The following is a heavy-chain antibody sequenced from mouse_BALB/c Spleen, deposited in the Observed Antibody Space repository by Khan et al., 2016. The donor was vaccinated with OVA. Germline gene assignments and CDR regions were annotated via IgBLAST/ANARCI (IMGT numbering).Heavy chain of an antibody. CDR1: GYSITSDYA. J-gene: IGHJ2*01. CDR2: ISYSGNT. D-gene: IGHD1-1*01. V-gene: IGHV3-2*02. Sequence: EVQLQESGPGLVKPSQSLSLTCTVTGYSITSDYAWNWIRQFPGNKLEWMGYISYSGNTKYNPSLKSRISITRDTSKNQFFLQLNSVNTEDTATYYCARIYGGDFDYWGQGTTLTVAS. CDR3: ARIYGGDFDY.